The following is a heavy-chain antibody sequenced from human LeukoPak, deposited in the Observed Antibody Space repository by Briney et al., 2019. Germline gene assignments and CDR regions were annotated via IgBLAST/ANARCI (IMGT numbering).Heavy chain of an antibody. J-gene: IGHJ4*02. V-gene: IGHV3-43*02. CDR2: ISGDGGST. Sequence: AGGSLRLSCAASGFTLDDYAMHWVRQAPGQGLEWVSLISGDGGSTKYADSVKGRFTISRDNSKNSLYLQMNSLRAEDTALYYCAKECRSGSCWSDSWGQGTLVTVSS. D-gene: IGHD2-15*01. CDR3: AKECRSGSCWSDS. CDR1: GFTLDDYA.